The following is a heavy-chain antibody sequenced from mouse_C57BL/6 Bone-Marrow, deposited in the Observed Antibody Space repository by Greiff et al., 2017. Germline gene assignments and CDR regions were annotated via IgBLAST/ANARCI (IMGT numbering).Heavy chain of an antibody. CDR3: ARTYYYGREAWFAY. Sequence: EVKLQESGPELVKPGASVKIPCKASGYTFTDYNMDWVKQSHGKSLEWIGDINPNNGGTIYNQKFKGKATLTVDKSSSTAYMELRSLTSEDTAVYYCARTYYYGREAWFAYWGQGTLVTVSA. CDR1: GYTFTDYN. CDR2: INPNNGGT. V-gene: IGHV1-18*01. J-gene: IGHJ3*01. D-gene: IGHD1-1*01.